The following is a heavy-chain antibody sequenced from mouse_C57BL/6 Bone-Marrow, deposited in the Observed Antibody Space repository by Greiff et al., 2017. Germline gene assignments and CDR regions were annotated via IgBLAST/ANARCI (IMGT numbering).Heavy chain of an antibody. CDR3: ARDGAYYGSRAY. J-gene: IGHJ3*01. D-gene: IGHD1-1*01. CDR1: GFTFSSYA. CDR2: ISDGGSYT. Sequence: EVNLVESGGGLVKPGGSLTLSCAASGFTFSSYAMSWVRQTPEKRLEWVATISDGGSYTYYPDNVKGRFPISRDNAKNNLYLQMSHLKSEDTAMYYCARDGAYYGSRAYWGQGTLVTVSA. V-gene: IGHV5-4*01.